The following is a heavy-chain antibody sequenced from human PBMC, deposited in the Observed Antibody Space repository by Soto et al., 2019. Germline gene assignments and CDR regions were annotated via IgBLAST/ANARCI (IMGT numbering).Heavy chain of an antibody. CDR3: AGDLGIAVAGTHTWFDL. D-gene: IGHD6-19*01. V-gene: IGHV4-4*02. Sequence: SETLSLTCAVSGGSISSSNWWRWVRQPPGKGLEWIGEIYHSGSTNYNPSLKSRVTISVDKSKNQFSLKMSSVTAADTAVYYGAGDLGIAVAGTHTWFDLWAKG. J-gene: IGHJ5*02. CDR2: IYHSGST. CDR1: GGSISSSNW.